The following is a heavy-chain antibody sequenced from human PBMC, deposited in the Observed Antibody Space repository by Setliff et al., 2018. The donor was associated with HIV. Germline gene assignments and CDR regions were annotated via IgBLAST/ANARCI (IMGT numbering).Heavy chain of an antibody. CDR2: INPNSGGT. Sequence: AAVKVSCKASGYTFTGYYIHWLRQAPGQGRSWMGWINPNSGGTNYAQKFQGRLTMTRDTSISTAYMELSRLTSDDTAVYYCARDLLYCGGDCVLTAGYYYGMDVWGQGTTVTVSS. J-gene: IGHJ6*02. CDR3: ARDLLYCGGDCVLTAGYYYGMDV. D-gene: IGHD2-21*02. V-gene: IGHV1-2*02. CDR1: GYTFTGYY.